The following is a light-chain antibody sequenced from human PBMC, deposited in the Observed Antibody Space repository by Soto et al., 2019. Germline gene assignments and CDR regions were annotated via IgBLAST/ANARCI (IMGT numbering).Light chain of an antibody. CDR3: HQYNYYRPT. V-gene: IGKV3-20*01. J-gene: IGKJ1*01. Sequence: EIVLTQSPGTLSLSSGERGTMTCRTSQSLTSNNLAWYQQKPGQAPKLFLYGASSRATGIPDRFSGSGAGTEFTLTISSLQPDDFATYYCHQYNYYRPTFGQGTKVDIK. CDR1: QSLTSNN. CDR2: GAS.